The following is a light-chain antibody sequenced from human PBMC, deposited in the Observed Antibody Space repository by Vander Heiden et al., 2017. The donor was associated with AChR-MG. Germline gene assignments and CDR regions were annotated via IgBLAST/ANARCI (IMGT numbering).Light chain of an antibody. Sequence: QSALTQPASVSGSPGPSITISCTGTSSDVGAYNSVSWYQQHPGKAPKLLIYDVSDRPSGVSNRFSGSESGNTASLTISGLQAEDEADYYCSSYTSSSTLVFGGGTNLIVL. CDR2: DVS. CDR3: SSYTSSSTLV. J-gene: IGLJ2*01. CDR1: SSDVGAYNS. V-gene: IGLV2-14*03.